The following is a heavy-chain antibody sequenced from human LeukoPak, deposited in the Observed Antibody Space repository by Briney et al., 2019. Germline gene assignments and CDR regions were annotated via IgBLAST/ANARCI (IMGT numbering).Heavy chain of an antibody. Sequence: QPGGSLRLSCAASGFTFSSYAMSWVRQAPGKGLEWVSGISDGGGRTNFADSVKGRFTISRDNSKNTLYLQMNSLRAEDTAVYYCAKSRDSSGYYDRDNYFDFWGQGILVTASS. CDR1: GFTFSSYA. D-gene: IGHD3-22*01. CDR3: AKSRDSSGYYDRDNYFDF. CDR2: ISDGGGRT. V-gene: IGHV3-23*01. J-gene: IGHJ4*02.